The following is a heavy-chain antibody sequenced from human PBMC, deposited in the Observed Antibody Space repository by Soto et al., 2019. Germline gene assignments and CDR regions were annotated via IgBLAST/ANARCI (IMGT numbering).Heavy chain of an antibody. CDR1: GGTFSSYA. D-gene: IGHD3-22*01. CDR2: IIPIFGTA. CDR3: AREAYDSPFQG. V-gene: IGHV1-69*13. J-gene: IGHJ4*02. Sequence: ASVKVSCKASGGTFSSYAIGWVRQAPGQGLEWMGGIIPIFGTANYARKFQGRVTITADESTSTAYMELSSLRSEDTAVYYYAREAYDSPFQGWGQGTLVTAPQ.